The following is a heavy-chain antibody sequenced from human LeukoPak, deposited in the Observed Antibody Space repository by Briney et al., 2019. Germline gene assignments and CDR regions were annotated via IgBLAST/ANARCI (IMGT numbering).Heavy chain of an antibody. J-gene: IGHJ4*02. CDR2: ISGSAVST. Sequence: PGGSLRLSCAASGFTFSSYGMSWVRQAPGKGLEWVLAISGSAVSTYYADSVKGRFTISRDNSKNRLFLQMNSLRVEDTAVYFCAKTGSRDQGGLDYWGQGTLVTVSS. V-gene: IGHV3-23*01. CDR1: GFTFSSYG. CDR3: AKTGSRDQGGLDY. D-gene: IGHD3-10*01.